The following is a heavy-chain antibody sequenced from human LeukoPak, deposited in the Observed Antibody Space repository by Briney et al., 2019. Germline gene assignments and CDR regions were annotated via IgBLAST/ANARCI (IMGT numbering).Heavy chain of an antibody. CDR2: IKQDGSEE. CDR3: ARVNPLLAPGAFDI. CDR1: GFTFSSYW. Sequence: GGSLRLSCAASGFTFSSYWMSWVRQAPGKGLAWVANIKQDGSEEYYVDSVKGRFTISRDNVKNLLSLQMSSLRGEDTAVYFCARVNPLLAPGAFDIWGQGTMVAVSS. D-gene: IGHD2-15*01. V-gene: IGHV3-7*01. J-gene: IGHJ3*02.